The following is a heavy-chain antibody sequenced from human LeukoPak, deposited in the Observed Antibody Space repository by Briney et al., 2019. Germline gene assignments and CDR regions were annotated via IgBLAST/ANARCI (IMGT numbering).Heavy chain of an antibody. D-gene: IGHD3-22*01. V-gene: IGHV3-53*03. CDR3: ATEWIDSSGYYQSGGDAFDI. Sequence: GGSLRLSCAASGFTVSSNYMSWVRQAPGKGLEWVSVIYSGGSTYYADSVKGRFTISRDNSKNTLYLQMNSLRAEDTAVYYCATEWIDSSGYYQSGGDAFDIWGQGTMSPSLQ. J-gene: IGHJ3*02. CDR2: IYSGGST. CDR1: GFTVSSNY.